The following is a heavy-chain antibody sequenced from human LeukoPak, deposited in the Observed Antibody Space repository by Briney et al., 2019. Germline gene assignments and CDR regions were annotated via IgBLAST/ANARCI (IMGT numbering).Heavy chain of an antibody. CDR3: ARDRGEYYDSSGYYDY. V-gene: IGHV1-46*01. J-gene: IGHJ4*02. CDR2: INPSGGST. CDR1: GYTFTSYY. Sequence: ASVKVSCKASGYTFTSYYMHWVRQAPGQGLEWMGIINPSGGSTSYAQKFQGRVTMTRDTSTSTVYMELSSLRSEDTAVYYCARDRGEYYDSSGYYDYWGQGTLVTVSS. D-gene: IGHD3-22*01.